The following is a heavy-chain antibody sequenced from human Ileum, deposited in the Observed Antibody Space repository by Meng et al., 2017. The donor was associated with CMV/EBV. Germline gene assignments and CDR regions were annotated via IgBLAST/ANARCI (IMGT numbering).Heavy chain of an antibody. CDR2: INTNTGNP. CDR3: TRGDGAHSAKFDH. Sequence: KTSGYTFMTYGINWLREASGQRLEWMGWINTNTGNPTYAQDFTGRFVFSLDASVSTAYLQISGLRAEDTAVYYCTRGDGAHSAKFDHWGQGTLVTVSS. CDR1: GYTFMTYG. V-gene: IGHV7-4-1*02. D-gene: IGHD5-24*01. J-gene: IGHJ4*02.